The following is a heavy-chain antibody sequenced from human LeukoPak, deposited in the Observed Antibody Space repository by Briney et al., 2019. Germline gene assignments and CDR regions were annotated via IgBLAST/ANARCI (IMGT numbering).Heavy chain of an antibody. D-gene: IGHD3-10*01. CDR3: ARSGRTVLWFGETMGYCDY. J-gene: IGHJ4*02. CDR2: IIPIFGTA. CDR1: GGTFSSYA. V-gene: IGHV1-69*13. Sequence: GASVKVSCKASGGTFSSYAISWVRQAPGQGLEWMGGIIPIFGTANYAQKFQGRVTITADESTSTAYMELSSLRSEDTAVYYCARSGRTVLWFGETMGYCDYWGQGTLVTVSS.